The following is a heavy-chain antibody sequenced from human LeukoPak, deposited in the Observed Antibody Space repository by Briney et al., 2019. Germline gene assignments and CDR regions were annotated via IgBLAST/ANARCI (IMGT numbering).Heavy chain of an antibody. J-gene: IGHJ4*02. D-gene: IGHD1-26*01. CDR2: IWYDGSNK. CDR1: GFTFSSYG. Sequence: PGGSLRLSCAVSGFTFSSYGMHWVRQAPGKRLEWVAVIWYDGSNKYYADSVKGRFTTSRDNSKNTLYLQMNSLRAEDTAVYYCAKGLSGSFNGGYYFDYWGQGTLVTVSS. CDR3: AKGLSGSFNGGYYFDY. V-gene: IGHV3-33*06.